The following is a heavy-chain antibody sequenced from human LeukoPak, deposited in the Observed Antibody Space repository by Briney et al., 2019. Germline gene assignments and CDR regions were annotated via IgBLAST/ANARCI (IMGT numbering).Heavy chain of an antibody. Sequence: ASETLSLTCAVYGGSFSAYYWNWSRQPPGEGLEWIGEINHSGSTNYNPSPKCRVTISVDTSKNQFSLKLSSATAADTAVYYCARGQIRGLGGDLGDWGQGTLVIVSS. V-gene: IGHV4-34*01. CDR1: GGSFSAYY. D-gene: IGHD1-26*01. CDR2: INHSGST. CDR3: ARGQIRGLGGDLGD. J-gene: IGHJ4*02.